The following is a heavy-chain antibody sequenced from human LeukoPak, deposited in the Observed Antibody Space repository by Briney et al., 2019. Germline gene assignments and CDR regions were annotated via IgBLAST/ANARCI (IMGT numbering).Heavy chain of an antibody. J-gene: IGHJ4*02. D-gene: IGHD3-10*01. CDR1: GFTFSSYA. Sequence: GGSLRLSCVASGFTFSSYAMSWVRQAPGKGLEWVSGISGSGGSTYYADSVKGRFTISRDNSKNTLYLQMNSLRAEDTAVYYCARVSMVRGVVFDYWGQGTLVTVSS. CDR2: ISGSGGST. V-gene: IGHV3-23*01. CDR3: ARVSMVRGVVFDY.